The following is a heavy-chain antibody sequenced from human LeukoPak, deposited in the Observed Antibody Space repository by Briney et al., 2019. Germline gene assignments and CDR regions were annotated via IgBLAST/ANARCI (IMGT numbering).Heavy chain of an antibody. J-gene: IGHJ4*02. V-gene: IGHV4-59*01. CDR3: ARAPYYDYVWGSYGLRYFDY. Sequence: SETLSLTCTVSGGSISSYYWSWIRQPPGKGLEWIGYIYYSGSTNYNPSLKSRVTISVDTPKNQFSLKLSSVTAADTAVYYCARAPYYDYVWGSYGLRYFDYWGQGTLVTVSS. CDR2: IYYSGST. CDR1: GGSISSYY. D-gene: IGHD3-16*01.